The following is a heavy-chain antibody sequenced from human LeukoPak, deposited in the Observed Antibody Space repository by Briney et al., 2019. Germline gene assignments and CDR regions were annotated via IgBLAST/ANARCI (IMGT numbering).Heavy chain of an antibody. J-gene: IGHJ6*03. CDR3: ARDRNDFWSGYPVYYYYYYMDV. CDR2: ISSSGSTI. V-gene: IGHV3-11*01. D-gene: IGHD3-3*01. CDR1: GFTFSDYY. Sequence: GGSLRLSCAASGFTFSDYYMSWIRQAPGKGLEWDSDISSSGSTIYYADSVKGRFTISRDNAKNSLYLQMNSLRAEDTAVYYCARDRNDFWSGYPVYYYYYYMDVWGKGTTVTVSS.